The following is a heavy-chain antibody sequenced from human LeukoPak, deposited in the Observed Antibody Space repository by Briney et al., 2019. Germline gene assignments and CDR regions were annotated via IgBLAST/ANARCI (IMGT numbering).Heavy chain of an antibody. CDR1: GFTFDNYG. Sequence: GGSLRLSCAASGFTFDNYGMSWVRQVPGKGLEWVSSINGNGGSTAYADSVKGRFTVSRDNAKNSLYLQMNSLRAEDTAFYYCARHDFWSGFKGGDYWGQGTLVTVSS. J-gene: IGHJ4*02. CDR2: INGNGGST. D-gene: IGHD3-3*01. CDR3: ARHDFWSGFKGGDY. V-gene: IGHV3-20*04.